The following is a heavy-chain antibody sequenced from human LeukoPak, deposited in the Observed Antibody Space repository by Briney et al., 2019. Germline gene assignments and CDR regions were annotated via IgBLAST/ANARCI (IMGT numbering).Heavy chain of an antibody. CDR1: GYTFTSYG. CDR3: ARPQEEDGYNYNWAFDY. Sequence: ASVKVSCKASGYTFTSYGINWVRQAPGQGLEWMGWISAYNGNTNYAQELQGRVTMTTDTSTTTAYMELRSLRSDDTAVYYCARPQEEDGYNYNWAFDYWGQGTLVAVSS. V-gene: IGHV1-18*01. D-gene: IGHD5-24*01. CDR2: ISAYNGNT. J-gene: IGHJ4*02.